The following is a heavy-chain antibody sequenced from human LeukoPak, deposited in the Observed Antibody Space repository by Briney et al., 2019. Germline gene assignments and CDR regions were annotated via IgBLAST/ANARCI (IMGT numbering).Heavy chain of an antibody. CDR2: IYYSGTT. CDR1: GGSISSGDYY. CDR3: ARDRGDYGSGAALDY. Sequence: SETLSLTCTVSGGSISSGDYYWSWIRQPPGKGLEWIGYIYYSGTTYYNPSLKSRVTISVDTSKNQFSLKLSSVTAADTAVYYCARDRGDYGSGAALDYWGQGTLVTVSS. J-gene: IGHJ4*02. D-gene: IGHD3-10*01. V-gene: IGHV4-30-4*01.